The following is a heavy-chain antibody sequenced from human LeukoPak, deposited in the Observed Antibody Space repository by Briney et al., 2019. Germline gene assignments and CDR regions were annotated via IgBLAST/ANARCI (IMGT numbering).Heavy chain of an antibody. D-gene: IGHD3-22*01. Sequence: SQTLSLTCAISGDSVSSNSAAWNWIRQSPSRGLEWLGRTYYRSKWYNDYAVSVKSRITINPDTSKNQFSLQLNSVTPEDTAVYYCARDFSGGDSSGYYYVSHFDYWGQGTLVTVPS. CDR2: TYYRSKWYN. V-gene: IGHV6-1*01. J-gene: IGHJ4*02. CDR1: GDSVSSNSAA. CDR3: ARDFSGGDSSGYYYVSHFDY.